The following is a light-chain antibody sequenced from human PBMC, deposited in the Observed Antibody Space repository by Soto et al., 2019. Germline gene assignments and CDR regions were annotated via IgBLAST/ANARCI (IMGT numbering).Light chain of an antibody. CDR3: QQYQNLWT. Sequence: IGMTQSPATLSVSPGERATLSCRASQTIYSNVAWYQQRPGQPPRLLIYRASSRATGIPARFSGSGSGTEFTLTINSLKSEDFAVYYCQQYQNLWTFGQGTKVNIK. V-gene: IGKV3-15*01. CDR1: QTIYSN. CDR2: RAS. J-gene: IGKJ1*01.